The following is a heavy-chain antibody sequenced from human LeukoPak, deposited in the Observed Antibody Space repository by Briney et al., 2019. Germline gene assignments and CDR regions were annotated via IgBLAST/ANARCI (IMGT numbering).Heavy chain of an antibody. CDR3: ARLAVTTLAFDI. J-gene: IGHJ3*02. CDR2: INHSGST. Sequence: PSETLSLTCAVYGGSFSGYYWSWIRQPPGKGLEWIGEINHSGSTNYNPSLKSRVTISVDTSKNQFSLKLSSVTAADTAVYYCARLAVTTLAFDIWGQGTMVTVSS. CDR1: GGSFSGYY. D-gene: IGHD4-11*01. V-gene: IGHV4-34*01.